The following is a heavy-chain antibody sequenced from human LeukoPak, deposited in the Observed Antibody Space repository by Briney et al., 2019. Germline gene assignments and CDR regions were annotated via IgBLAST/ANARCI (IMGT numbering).Heavy chain of an antibody. CDR3: AREGRVVVTAIGFDY. CDR1: GYTFTGYY. CDR2: INPNSGGT. J-gene: IGHJ4*02. V-gene: IGHV1-2*02. D-gene: IGHD2-21*02. Sequence: ASVKVSCKASGYTFTGYYMHWVRQAPGQGLEWMGWINPNSGGTNYAQKFQGRVTMTRDTSISTAYMELSRLRSDDTAVYYCAREGRVVVTAIGFDYWGQGTLVTVSS.